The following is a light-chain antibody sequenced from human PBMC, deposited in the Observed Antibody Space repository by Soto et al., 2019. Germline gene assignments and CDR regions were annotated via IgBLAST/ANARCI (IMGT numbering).Light chain of an antibody. J-gene: IGLJ3*02. CDR1: SSNIGAGYD. CDR2: ANS. Sequence: QSVLTQPPSVSGAPGQRVTISCTESSSNIGAGYDVHWYQQLPGTAPKLLIYANSNRPSGVPDRFSGSKSGTSASLAITGLQAEDEADYYCQSYDSSLSAWVFGGGTKLTLL. CDR3: QSYDSSLSAWV. V-gene: IGLV1-40*01.